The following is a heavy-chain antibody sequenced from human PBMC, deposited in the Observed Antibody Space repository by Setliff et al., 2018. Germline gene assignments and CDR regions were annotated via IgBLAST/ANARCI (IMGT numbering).Heavy chain of an antibody. D-gene: IGHD1-26*01. Sequence: ASVKVSCKASGYTFTNYAITWVRQAPGQGLEWMGWISPIYGYTSYAQKFQDRVTITADTSTGTAYVEVRSLTSDDTAVYYCARSPPNRGVGQGHYMDVWGIGTTVTVSS. CDR3: ARSPPNRGVGQGHYMDV. CDR2: ISPIYGYT. J-gene: IGHJ6*03. V-gene: IGHV1-18*01. CDR1: GYTFTNYA.